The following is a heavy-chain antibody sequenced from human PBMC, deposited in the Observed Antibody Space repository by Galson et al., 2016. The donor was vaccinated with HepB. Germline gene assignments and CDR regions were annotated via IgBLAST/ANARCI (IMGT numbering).Heavy chain of an antibody. D-gene: IGHD3-9*01. Sequence: SLRLSCAASFRFTDSYMGWIRQAPGKGLEWVAYMSGGSTYTNYADFVKGRFIISRDNAGKTLYLQMNSLSPDDTGVYYCAKLLLTTQGDWQIWGPVASWGQGTLVSVSS. CDR1: FRFTDSY. CDR3: AKLLLTTQGDWQIWGPVAS. J-gene: IGHJ4*02. CDR2: MSGGSTYT. V-gene: IGHV3-11*06.